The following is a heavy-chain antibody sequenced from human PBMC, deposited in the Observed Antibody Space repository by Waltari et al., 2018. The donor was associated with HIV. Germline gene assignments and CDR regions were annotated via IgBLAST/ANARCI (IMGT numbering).Heavy chain of an antibody. CDR2: INLNSGVT. D-gene: IGHD4-17*01. CDR3: ARVVNYGDNSVYYGMDV. Sequence: QVQLVQSGAEVKKPGASVKVSCNASGYTFTDYYIYWVRHAPGQGLEWKGRINLNSGVTNYAQKFQGRVIMTRDTSISTAYMELSRLRSDDTAVYYCARVVNYGDNSVYYGMDVWGQGTTVTVSS. V-gene: IGHV1-2*06. CDR1: GYTFTDYY. J-gene: IGHJ6*02.